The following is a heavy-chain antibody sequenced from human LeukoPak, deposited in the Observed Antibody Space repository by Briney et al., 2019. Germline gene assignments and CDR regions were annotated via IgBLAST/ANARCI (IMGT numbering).Heavy chain of an antibody. CDR1: GFTFSSYW. CDR3: ARRGYSSGWYKYNWFDP. CDR2: INSDGSST. D-gene: IGHD6-19*01. Sequence: PGGSLRLSCAASGFTFSSYWMHWVRQAPGKGLVWVSRINSDGSSTSYADSVKGRFTISRDNAKNTLYLQMNSLRAEDTAVYYCARRGYSSGWYKYNWFDPWGQGTLVTVSS. J-gene: IGHJ5*02. V-gene: IGHV3-74*01.